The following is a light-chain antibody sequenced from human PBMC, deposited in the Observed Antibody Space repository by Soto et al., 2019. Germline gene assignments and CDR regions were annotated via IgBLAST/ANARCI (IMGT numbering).Light chain of an antibody. J-gene: IGKJ4*01. Sequence: EVVLTQSPGTLSLSPGERATLSCRASQSVSSSYLAWYQQKHGQAPRLLIYGASSRATGIQDRFSGSWSGTDFTLTISRLEPEDFAVYYCQQYGSSSLTFGGGTKVEIK. CDR3: QQYGSSSLT. V-gene: IGKV3-20*01. CDR1: QSVSSSY. CDR2: GAS.